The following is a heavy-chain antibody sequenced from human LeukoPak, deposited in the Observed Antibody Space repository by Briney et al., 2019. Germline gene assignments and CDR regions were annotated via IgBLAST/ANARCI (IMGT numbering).Heavy chain of an antibody. Sequence: ASVKVSCKASGYTFTSYDINWVRQATGQGLEWMGWMNPNSGNTGYAQKFQGRVTITRNTSISTAYMELSSLRSEDTAVYYCARGAVTPAITMVRGVIMRHYYYYMDVWGKGTTVTISS. CDR3: ARGAVTPAITMVRGVIMRHYYYYMDV. CDR1: GYTFTSYD. D-gene: IGHD3-10*01. CDR2: MNPNSGNT. J-gene: IGHJ6*03. V-gene: IGHV1-8*01.